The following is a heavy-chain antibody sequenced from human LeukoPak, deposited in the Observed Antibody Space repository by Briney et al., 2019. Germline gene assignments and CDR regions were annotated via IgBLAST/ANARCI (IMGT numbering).Heavy chain of an antibody. Sequence: SETLSLTCAVYGGSFSGYYWSWIRQPPGKGLEWIGEINHSGSTNYNPSLKSRVTISVDTSKNQFSLKLSSVTAADTAVYYCARVSGYSSSWGTYYYYGMVVWGQGTTVTVSS. V-gene: IGHV4-34*01. J-gene: IGHJ6*02. CDR1: GGSFSGYY. D-gene: IGHD6-13*01. CDR2: INHSGST. CDR3: ARVSGYSSSWGTYYYYGMVV.